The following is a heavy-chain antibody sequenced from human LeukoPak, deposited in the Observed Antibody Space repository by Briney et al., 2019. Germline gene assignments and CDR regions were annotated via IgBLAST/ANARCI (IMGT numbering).Heavy chain of an antibody. CDR3: AKDAAPPAYYYDSSGYHDY. D-gene: IGHD3-22*01. J-gene: IGHJ4*02. V-gene: IGHV3-53*01. CDR2: IYSGGNT. Sequence: GGSLRLSCAASGFTVSSNYMSWVRQAPGKGLEWVSVIYSGGNTYYADSVKGRFTISRDNSKNTLYLQMNSLRAEDTAVYYCAKDAAPPAYYYDSSGYHDYWGQGTLVTVSS. CDR1: GFTVSSNY.